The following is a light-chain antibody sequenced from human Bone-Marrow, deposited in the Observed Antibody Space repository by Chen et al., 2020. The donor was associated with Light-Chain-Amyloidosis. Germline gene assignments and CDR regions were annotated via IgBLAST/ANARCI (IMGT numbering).Light chain of an antibody. V-gene: IGKV1-39*01. J-gene: IGKJ1*01. CDR3: QQSNSAWP. Sequence: DIQMTQSPSPLFAPLGDRVTITCRASEDSRVYLNWYQQKPGKATMLLIYFAANLEALVPSRFSGSGSGTDFTLTSSSLLPEDTATYYCQQSNSAWPLGQGTKVDIK. CDR1: EDSRVY. CDR2: FAA.